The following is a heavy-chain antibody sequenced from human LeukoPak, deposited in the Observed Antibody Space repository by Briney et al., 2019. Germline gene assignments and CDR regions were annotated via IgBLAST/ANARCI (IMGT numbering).Heavy chain of an antibody. D-gene: IGHD2-2*01. V-gene: IGHV3-74*01. J-gene: IGHJ5*02. CDR1: GFTFSSYW. CDR3: ARGVGYCSSTSCYWWFDP. CDR2: INSDGSST. Sequence: GGSLRLSCAASGFTFSSYWMHWVRQAPGKGLVWVSRINSDGSSTSYEDSVKGRFTISRDNAKNTLYLQMNSLRAEDTAVYYCARGVGYCSSTSCYWWFDPWGQGTLVTVSS.